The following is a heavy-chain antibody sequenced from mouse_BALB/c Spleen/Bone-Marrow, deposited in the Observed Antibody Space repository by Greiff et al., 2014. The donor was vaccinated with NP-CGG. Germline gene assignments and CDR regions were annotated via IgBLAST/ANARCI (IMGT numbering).Heavy chain of an antibody. CDR3: ARTGNYYGSSFDY. D-gene: IGHD1-1*01. V-gene: IGHV1-14*01. Sequence: VQLQQSGPELVKPGTSVKMSCKASGYTFTSYVIHWVKQKPGQGLEWIGYINPFNDGTKYNEKFEDKATLTSDKSSNTAYMELSSLTSEDSAVYYCARTGNYYGSSFDYWGQGTTLTVSS. CDR1: GYTFTSYV. CDR2: INPFNDGT. J-gene: IGHJ2*01.